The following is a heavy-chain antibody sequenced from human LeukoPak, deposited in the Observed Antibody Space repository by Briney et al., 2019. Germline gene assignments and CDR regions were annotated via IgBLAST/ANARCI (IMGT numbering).Heavy chain of an antibody. Sequence: SETLSLTCTVSGSSISNYYWGWIRQPAGKGLEWIGRIYTSGGTDYNPSLKSRVTMSVDTSKNHFSLKLTSVTAADTAMYYCARENRDHDGSGYYYRYWGRGTLVTVSS. CDR2: IYTSGGT. CDR3: ARENRDHDGSGYYYRY. J-gene: IGHJ4*02. D-gene: IGHD3-22*01. CDR1: GSSISNYY. V-gene: IGHV4-4*07.